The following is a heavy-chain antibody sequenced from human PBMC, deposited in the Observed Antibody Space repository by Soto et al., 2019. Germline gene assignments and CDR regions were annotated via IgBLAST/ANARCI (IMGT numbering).Heavy chain of an antibody. V-gene: IGHV3-30*18. CDR2: ISYDGSNK. J-gene: IGHJ6*02. CDR3: AKRSVLELRIYYYGMDV. D-gene: IGHD1-7*01. CDR1: GFTFSSYG. Sequence: GGSLRLSCAASGFTFSSYGMHWVRQAPGKGLEWVAVISYDGSNKYYADSVKGRFTISRDNSKNTLYLQMNSLRAEDTAVYYCAKRSVLELRIYYYGMDVRGQGTTVTVSS.